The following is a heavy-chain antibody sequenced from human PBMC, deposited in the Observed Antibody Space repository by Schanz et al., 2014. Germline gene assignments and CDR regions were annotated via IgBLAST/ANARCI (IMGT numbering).Heavy chain of an antibody. J-gene: IGHJ4*02. D-gene: IGHD3-16*01. CDR3: AKKESPPSLVCY. CDR2: ISYDGGNQ. V-gene: IGHV3-30*14. Sequence: QVQLVESGGGVVQPGRSLRLSCAASGFTVRSYAMHWVRQAPGKGLEWVAAISYDGGNQYYTDSVKGRFTVSRDNSKNTCYLQMNSLRAENTACFFCAKKESPPSLVCYWGQGTLVTVSS. CDR1: GFTVRSYA.